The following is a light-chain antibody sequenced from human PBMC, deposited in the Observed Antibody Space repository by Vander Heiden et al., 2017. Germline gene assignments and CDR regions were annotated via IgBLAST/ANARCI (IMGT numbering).Light chain of an antibody. CDR2: EVS. CDR3: SSYAGSNNYVV. Sequence: QSALTQPPSASGSPGQPVTISCTGTSSDVGGYNYVSWYQQHPGKVPKLMIYEVSKRPSGVPDRFSGSKSGNTASLTVSGLQAEDEADYYCSSYAGSNNYVVFGGGTKLTVL. J-gene: IGLJ2*01. CDR1: SSDVGGYNY. V-gene: IGLV2-8*01.